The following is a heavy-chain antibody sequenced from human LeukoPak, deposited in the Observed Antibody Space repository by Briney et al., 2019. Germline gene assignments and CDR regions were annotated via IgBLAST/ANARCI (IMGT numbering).Heavy chain of an antibody. CDR3: ARATAAPSSYYFDH. Sequence: ASVKVSCKASGYTFTGYYMHWVRQAPGQGLEWMGWINPNSGGTNYAQKFQGRVTMTRDTSISTAYMELSRLRSDDTAMYYCARATAAPSSYYFDHWGQGTLVTVSS. D-gene: IGHD6-25*01. CDR2: INPNSGGT. CDR1: GYTFTGYY. V-gene: IGHV1-2*02. J-gene: IGHJ4*02.